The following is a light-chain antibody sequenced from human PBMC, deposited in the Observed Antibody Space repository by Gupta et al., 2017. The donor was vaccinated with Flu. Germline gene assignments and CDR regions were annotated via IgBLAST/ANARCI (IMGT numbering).Light chain of an antibody. CDR3: MQALQTPFT. J-gene: IGKJ4*01. CDR2: LGS. CDR1: QSLHHGNGYNY. V-gene: IGKV2-28*01. Sequence: EIVMTQSPPSLPVTPGDPASISCRSSQSLHHGNGYNYLDWYLQKPGQAPQLLIFLGSNVASGVPERFSASGSGTEFTQTISRVEAEDFGTYYCMQALQTPFTFGGGTKLEIK.